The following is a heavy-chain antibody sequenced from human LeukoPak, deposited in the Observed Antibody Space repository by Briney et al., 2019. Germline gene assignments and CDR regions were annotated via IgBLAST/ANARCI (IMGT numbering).Heavy chain of an antibody. D-gene: IGHD3-22*01. V-gene: IGHV3-23*01. CDR3: AKHYYDSSGYYFDAFDI. J-gene: IGHJ3*02. CDR2: ISGSGGST. Sequence: GFLRLSCAASGFTFSSYAMSWVRQAPGKGLEWVSAISGSGGSTYYADSVKGRFTISRDNSKNTLYLQMNSLRAEDTAVYYCAKHYYDSSGYYFDAFDIWGQGTMVTVSS. CDR1: GFTFSSYA.